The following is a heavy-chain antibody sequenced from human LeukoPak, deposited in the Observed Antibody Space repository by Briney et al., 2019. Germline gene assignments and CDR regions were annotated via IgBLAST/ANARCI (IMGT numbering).Heavy chain of an antibody. Sequence: SETLSLTCTVSGASISSSSSYWGWVRQSPGKGLEWIGNIYSSGNTYYNASLKSRVTMYIDTSKNQFSLKLSSVTAADTAVYYCARGLRITMVRGSYYMDVWGKGTTVTVSS. J-gene: IGHJ6*03. CDR1: GASISSSSSY. CDR3: ARGLRITMVRGSYYMDV. CDR2: IYSSGNT. D-gene: IGHD3-10*01. V-gene: IGHV4-39*01.